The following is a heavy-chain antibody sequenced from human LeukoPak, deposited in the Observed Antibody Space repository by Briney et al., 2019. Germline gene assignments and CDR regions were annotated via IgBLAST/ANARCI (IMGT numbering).Heavy chain of an antibody. CDR2: INSDGSST. J-gene: IGHJ4*02. D-gene: IGHD3-22*01. CDR3: ARGSYHYYDSSGYSF. Sequence: GGSLRLSCAASGFTFDDYGMSWVRQAPGKGLVWVSRINSDGSSTSYADSVKGRFTISRDNAKNTLYLQMNSLRAEDTAVYYCARGSYHYYDSSGYSFWGQGTLVTVSS. V-gene: IGHV3-74*01. CDR1: GFTFDDYG.